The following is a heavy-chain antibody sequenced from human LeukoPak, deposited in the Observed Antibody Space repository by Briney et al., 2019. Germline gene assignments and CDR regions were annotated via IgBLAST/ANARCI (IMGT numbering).Heavy chain of an antibody. CDR1: GYTFTSYG. D-gene: IGHD3-22*01. Sequence: GASVKVSCKASGYTFTSYGISWVRQAPGQGVEWMGWISAYNGNTNYAQKLQGRVTMTTDTSTSTAYMELRSLRSDDTAVYYCARYYYDSSGYWGGYYYYGMDVWGQGTTVTVSS. CDR3: ARYYYDSSGYWGGYYYYGMDV. CDR2: ISAYNGNT. J-gene: IGHJ6*02. V-gene: IGHV1-18*01.